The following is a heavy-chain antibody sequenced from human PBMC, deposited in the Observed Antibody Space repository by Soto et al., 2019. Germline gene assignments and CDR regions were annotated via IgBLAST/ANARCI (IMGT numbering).Heavy chain of an antibody. V-gene: IGHV3-15*01. J-gene: IGHJ6*02. D-gene: IGHD6-6*01. CDR3: ARMDSNSFRFANYYYGMAV. Sequence: PGGSLRLSCAASGFTFSNAWMSWVRQAPGKGLEWVGRIKRNADGGTADYAAPVKGRFTISRDDSKNTLYLQMNSLKTEDTAVYYCARMDSNSFRFANYYYGMAVWGQGTTVTVSS. CDR2: IKRNADGGTA. CDR1: GFTFSNAW.